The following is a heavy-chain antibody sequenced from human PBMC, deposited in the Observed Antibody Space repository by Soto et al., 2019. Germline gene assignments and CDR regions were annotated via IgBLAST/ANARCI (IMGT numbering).Heavy chain of an antibody. D-gene: IGHD3-9*01. V-gene: IGHV1-8*01. CDR2: MNPNSGNT. Sequence: GASVKVSCKASGYTFTSYDINWVRQATGQGLEWVGWMNPNSGNTGYAQKFQGRVTMTRNTSISTAYMELSSLRSEDTAVYYCARDGRYYDILTGYYPYYYYYGMDVWG. CDR1: GYTFTSYD. CDR3: ARDGRYYDILTGYYPYYYYYGMDV. J-gene: IGHJ6*02.